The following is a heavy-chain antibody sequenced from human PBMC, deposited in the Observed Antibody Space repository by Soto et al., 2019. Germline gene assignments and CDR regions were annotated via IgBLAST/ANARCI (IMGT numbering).Heavy chain of an antibody. CDR2: IIPIFGTA. CDR1: GGTFISYA. Sequence: SVKVSCKASGGTFISYAISWVRQAPGQGLEWMGGIIPIFGTANYAQKFQGRVTITADESTSTAYMELSSLRSEDTAVYYCARAGKSSIYYYYYGMDVWGQGTTVTVSS. V-gene: IGHV1-69*13. CDR3: ARAGKSSIYYYYYGMDV. J-gene: IGHJ6*02.